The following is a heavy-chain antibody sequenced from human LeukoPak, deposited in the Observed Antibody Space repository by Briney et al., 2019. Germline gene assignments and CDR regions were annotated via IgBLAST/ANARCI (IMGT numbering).Heavy chain of an antibody. V-gene: IGHV4-30-4*01. CDR2: IYYSGRT. CDR1: GGSISNGDYY. D-gene: IGHD3-9*01. CDR3: AILVTAKRAFDI. Sequence: SQTLSLTCTVSGGSISNGDYYWGWIRQPPGKGLEWIGYIYYSGRTYYNPSLKSRVTISVDTSKNQFSLKLSSLNAEDTAVYYCAILVTAKRAFDIWGQGTMVTVSS. J-gene: IGHJ3*02.